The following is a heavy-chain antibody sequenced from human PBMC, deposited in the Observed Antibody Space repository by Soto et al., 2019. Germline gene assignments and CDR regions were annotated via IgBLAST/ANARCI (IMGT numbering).Heavy chain of an antibody. CDR1: GFTFSSYA. V-gene: IGHV3-23*01. J-gene: IGHJ4*02. CDR3: AKVASSGGYERFDY. Sequence: EVQLLESGGGLVQPGGSLRLSCAASGFTFSSYAMRWVRQAPGKGLEWVSAISGSGGSTSYADSVKGRFTISRENSKNAVSLQMNSLRAEDTGVYYCAKVASSGGYERFDYWGQGTLVTVSS. CDR2: ISGSGGST. D-gene: IGHD5-12*01.